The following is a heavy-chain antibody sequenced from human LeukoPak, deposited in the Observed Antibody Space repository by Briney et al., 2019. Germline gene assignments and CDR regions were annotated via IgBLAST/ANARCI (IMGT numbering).Heavy chain of an antibody. CDR3: ARGLRYCSSTSCYTLWGYYYYMDV. V-gene: IGHV4-34*01. J-gene: IGHJ6*03. CDR2: INHSRTT. CDR1: GGSSSTYY. D-gene: IGHD2-2*02. Sequence: SETLSLTCGVYGGSSSTYYWSWIRQPPGKGLEWIGEINHSRTTNYKSSLKSRVTISVDTSKNQFSLKMTSVTAADTAVYYCARGLRYCSSTSCYTLWGYYYYMDVWGKGTTVTVSS.